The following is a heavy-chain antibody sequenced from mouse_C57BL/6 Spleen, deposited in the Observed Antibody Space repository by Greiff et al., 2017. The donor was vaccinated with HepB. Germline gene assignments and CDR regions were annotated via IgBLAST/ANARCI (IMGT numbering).Heavy chain of an antibody. J-gene: IGHJ3*01. D-gene: IGHD2-4*01. Sequence: EVQLQQSGPELVKPGASVKISCKASGYTFTDYYMNWVKQSHGKSLEWIGDINPNNGGTSYNQKFKGKATLTVDKAYSTAYMELRSLTSEDPAVYYGARTGYDYDVRLAYWGQGTLVTVSA. CDR3: ARTGYDYDVRLAY. CDR1: GYTFTDYY. V-gene: IGHV1-26*01. CDR2: INPNNGGT.